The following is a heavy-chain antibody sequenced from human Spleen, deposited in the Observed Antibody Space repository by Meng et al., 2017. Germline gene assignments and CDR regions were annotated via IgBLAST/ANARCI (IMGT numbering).Heavy chain of an antibody. Sequence: GESLKISCAASGFTFSSFGMYWVRQAPGKGLAWVAVMSHDGSNKYYADSVKGRFTISRDNSKSTLYLQMNSLRTEDTAVYYCARETSRWQPFDYWGQGTLVTVSS. CDR3: ARETSRWQPFDY. J-gene: IGHJ4*02. V-gene: IGHV3-30*19. CDR2: MSHDGSNK. D-gene: IGHD4-23*01. CDR1: GFTFSSFG.